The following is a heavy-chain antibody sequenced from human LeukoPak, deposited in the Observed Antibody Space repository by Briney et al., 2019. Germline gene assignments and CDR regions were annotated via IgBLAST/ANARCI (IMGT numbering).Heavy chain of an antibody. CDR3: AKAPVTTCRGAFCYPFDY. CDR1: GFTFSSYA. J-gene: IGHJ4*02. Sequence: LPGGSLRLSCAASGFTFSSYAMHWVRQAPGKGLEWVAVISYDGSNKYYADSVKGRFTISRDSSKNTLFLQMNRLRPEDAAVYYCAKAPVTTCRGAFCYPFDYWGLGTLVTVSS. CDR2: ISYDGSNK. V-gene: IGHV3-30*04. D-gene: IGHD2-15*01.